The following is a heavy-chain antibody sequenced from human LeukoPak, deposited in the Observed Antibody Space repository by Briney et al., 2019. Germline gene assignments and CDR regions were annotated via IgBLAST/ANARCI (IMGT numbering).Heavy chain of an antibody. CDR1: GGTFSSYA. V-gene: IGHV1-69*01. D-gene: IGHD2-2*01. Sequence: GSSVKVSCKASGGTFSSYAIGWVGPPRGQGLDGVGGIIQTFGKANYAQKFQGRVTITADESTSTAYMELSSLRSEDTAVYYCARDLTIVVVPAAPGFDPWGQGTLVTVSS. J-gene: IGHJ5*02. CDR3: ARDLTIVVVPAAPGFDP. CDR2: IIQTFGKA.